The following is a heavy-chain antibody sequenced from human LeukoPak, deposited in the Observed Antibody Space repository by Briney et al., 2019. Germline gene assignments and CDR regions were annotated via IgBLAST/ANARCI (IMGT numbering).Heavy chain of an antibody. CDR1: GYTFTGYY. CDR3: ARDYCSGGSCYSFHDY. CDR2: INPNSGGT. Sequence: ASVKVSCKASGYTFTGYYMHWVRQAPGQGLEWMGWINPNSGGTNYAQKFQGRVTMTRDMSISTAYMELSRLRSDDTAVYYCARDYCSGGSCYSFHDYWGQGTLVTVSS. V-gene: IGHV1-2*02. D-gene: IGHD2-15*01. J-gene: IGHJ4*02.